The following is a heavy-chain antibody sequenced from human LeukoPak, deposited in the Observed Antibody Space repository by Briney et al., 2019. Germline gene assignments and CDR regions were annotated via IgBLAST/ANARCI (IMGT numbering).Heavy chain of an antibody. V-gene: IGHV3-64D*06. CDR1: GFTFSSYA. D-gene: IGHD1-1*01. CDR3: VCGSKYNWNPWSDP. CDR2: ISSNGGSS. J-gene: IGHJ5*02. Sequence: GQSLRLSCSAAGFTFSSYAMHWVRQAPGKGLVYVSAISSNGGSSYYADSVKGRFTISRDNTKNTLYLQMSSLRAEDTAVYDCVCGSKYNWNPWSDPWGQGTLVTVSS.